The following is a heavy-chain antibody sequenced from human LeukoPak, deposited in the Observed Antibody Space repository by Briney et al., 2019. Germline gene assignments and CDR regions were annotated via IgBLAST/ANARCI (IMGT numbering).Heavy chain of an antibody. D-gene: IGHD2-15*01. CDR1: GGSISSGGYY. V-gene: IGHV4-31*03. CDR2: IYYSGST. J-gene: IGHJ3*02. CDR3: ARSGGGWFGARGAFDI. Sequence: SQTLSLTCTVSGGSISSGGYYWSWIRQHPGKGLEWIGYIYYSGSTYYNPSLKSRVTMSVDKSKNQFSLKLNSVTAADTAVYYCARSGGGWFGARGAFDIWGQGTMVTVSS.